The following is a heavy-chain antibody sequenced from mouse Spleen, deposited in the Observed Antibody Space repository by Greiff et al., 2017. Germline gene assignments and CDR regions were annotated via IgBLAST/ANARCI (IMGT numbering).Heavy chain of an antibody. V-gene: IGHV1-22*01. J-gene: IGHJ1*01. CDR2: INPNNGGT. Sequence: VQLKQSGPELVKPGASVKMSCKASGYTFTDYNMHWVKQSHGKSLEWIGYINPNNGGTSYNQKFKGKATLTVNKSSSTAYMELRSLTSEDSAVYYCARSILLYWYFDVWGAGTTVTVSS. D-gene: IGHD1-2*01. CDR3: ARSILLYWYFDV. CDR1: GYTFTDYN.